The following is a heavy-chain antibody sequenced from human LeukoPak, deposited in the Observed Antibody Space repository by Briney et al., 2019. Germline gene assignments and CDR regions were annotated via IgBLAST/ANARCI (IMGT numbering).Heavy chain of an antibody. D-gene: IGHD2-21*02. CDR2: ISGSGGYT. Sequence: GGSLRLSCAASGFTFSSYAMIWVRQAPGKGLELVSAISGSGGYTYYADSVKGRFTISRDNSKNTLYLQMNSLRAEDTAVYYCAKDGLVVTAIRDQYYFDYWGQGTLVTVSS. J-gene: IGHJ4*02. CDR1: GFTFSSYA. V-gene: IGHV3-23*01. CDR3: AKDGLVVTAIRDQYYFDY.